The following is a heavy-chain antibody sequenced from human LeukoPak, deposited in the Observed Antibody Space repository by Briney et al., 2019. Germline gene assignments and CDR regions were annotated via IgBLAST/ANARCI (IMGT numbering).Heavy chain of an antibody. CDR3: ARAPGYSGYDGGP. J-gene: IGHJ5*02. CDR1: GGSFSGYY. Sequence: SETLSLTCAVYGGSFSGYYWSWIRQPPGKGLEWIGEINHSGSTNYNPSLKSRVTISVDTSKNQFSLKLSSVTAADTAVYYCARAPGYSGYDGGPWGQGTLVTVSS. V-gene: IGHV4-34*01. D-gene: IGHD5-12*01. CDR2: INHSGST.